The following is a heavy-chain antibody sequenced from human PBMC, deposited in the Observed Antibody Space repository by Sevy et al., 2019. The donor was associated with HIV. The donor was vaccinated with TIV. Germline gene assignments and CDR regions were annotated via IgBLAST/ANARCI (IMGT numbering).Heavy chain of an antibody. CDR1: GFTFSNAW. D-gene: IGHD2-15*01. V-gene: IGHV3-15*01. Sequence: GGSLRLSCAASGFTFSNAWMNWVRQAPGKGLEWVGRIRSKSDGETTDEAAPVKCRFDISRDDSKNTMYLQMNNLKTDDTSVNYCTEERFRYCSGGTCLSSDFCGQGTLVTVSS. J-gene: IGHJ4*02. CDR3: TEERFRYCSGGTCLSSDF. CDR2: IRSKSDGETT.